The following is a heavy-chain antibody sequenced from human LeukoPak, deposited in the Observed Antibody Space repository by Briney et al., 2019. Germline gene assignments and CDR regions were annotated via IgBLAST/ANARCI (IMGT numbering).Heavy chain of an antibody. D-gene: IGHD3-3*01. Sequence: SETLSLTCAVYGGSFSGYYWSWIRQPPGKGLEWIGEINHSGSTNYNPSLKSRVTISVDTSKNQFSLKLSSVTAADTAVYYCAKNGQSGFSFDPWGQGALVTVSS. J-gene: IGHJ5*02. V-gene: IGHV4-34*01. CDR3: AKNGQSGFSFDP. CDR1: GGSFSGYY. CDR2: INHSGST.